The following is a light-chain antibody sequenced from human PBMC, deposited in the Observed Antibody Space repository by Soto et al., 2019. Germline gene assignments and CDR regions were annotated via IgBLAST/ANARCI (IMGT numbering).Light chain of an antibody. V-gene: IGKV3-11*01. CDR1: QSVSNY. J-gene: IGKJ2*01. Sequence: EIVLTQSPATLSLSPGERATLSCRASQSVSNYLAWYQQQPGQAPNLLIYDPSNRATAIPARFSGSGSGTDFTLTISSLEPEDFVVYYCPQRSNWPPVYTFGQGTKLEIK. CDR2: DPS. CDR3: PQRSNWPPVYT.